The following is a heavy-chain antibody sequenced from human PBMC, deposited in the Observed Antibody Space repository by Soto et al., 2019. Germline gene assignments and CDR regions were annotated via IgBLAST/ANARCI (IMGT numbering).Heavy chain of an antibody. CDR1: GFTFSSYW. V-gene: IGHV3-74*01. CDR3: ARLIDAYYYDSSGYEVAFDI. Sequence: GGSLRLSCAASGFTFSSYWMHWVRQAPGKGLVWVSRINSDGSSTSYADSVKGRFTISRDNAKNTLYLQMNSLRAEDTAVYYCARLIDAYYYDSSGYEVAFDIWGQGTMVTVSS. D-gene: IGHD3-22*01. CDR2: INSDGSST. J-gene: IGHJ3*02.